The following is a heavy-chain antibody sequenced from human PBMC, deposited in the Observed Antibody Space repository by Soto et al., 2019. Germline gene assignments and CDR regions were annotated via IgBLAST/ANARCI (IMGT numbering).Heavy chain of an antibody. CDR2: ISGSGGST. V-gene: IGHV3-23*01. Sequence: GGSLRLSCAASGFTFSRYAMSWVRQAPGKGLEWVSAISGSGGSTYYADSVKGWFTISRDNSKNTLYLQMNSLRAEDTAVYYCALGAATFRAYYMDVWGKGTTVTVSS. D-gene: IGHD2-15*01. J-gene: IGHJ6*03. CDR3: ALGAATFRAYYMDV. CDR1: GFTFSRYA.